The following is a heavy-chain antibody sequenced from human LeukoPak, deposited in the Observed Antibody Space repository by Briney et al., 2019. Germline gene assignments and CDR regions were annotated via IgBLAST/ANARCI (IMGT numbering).Heavy chain of an antibody. CDR1: GFTFSGSA. CDR2: IRSKANGYTT. J-gene: IGHJ3*02. CDR3: TRLAGGDAFDI. D-gene: IGHD2-15*01. Sequence: GGSLKLSCAASGFTFSGSAMHWVRQASGKGLEWVGRIRSKANGYTTAYGASVKGRFTISRDDSQRATYVQMNSLKIEDTAVYYCTRLAGGDAFDIWGPGTMVTVSS. V-gene: IGHV3-73*01.